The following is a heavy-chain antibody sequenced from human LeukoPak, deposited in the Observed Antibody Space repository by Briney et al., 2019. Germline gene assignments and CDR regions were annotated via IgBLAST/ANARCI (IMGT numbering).Heavy chain of an antibody. J-gene: IGHJ3*01. CDR3: ASPRALYCSSTSCQTANGAFDV. CDR2: IIPILGIA. CDR1: GATVSSYT. V-gene: IGHV1-69*02. Sequence: ASVKVSCKASGATVSSYTISWVRQAPGQGLEWMGRIIPILGIANYAQKFQGRVTITADKSTSTAYMELSSLRSEDTAVYYCASPRALYCSSTSCQTANGAFDVWGQGTMVTVSS. D-gene: IGHD2-2*01.